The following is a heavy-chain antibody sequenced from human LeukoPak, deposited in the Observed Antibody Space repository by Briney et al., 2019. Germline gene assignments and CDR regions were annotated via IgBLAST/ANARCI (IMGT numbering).Heavy chain of an antibody. V-gene: IGHV3-23*01. CDR1: GFTFSSYA. Sequence: GGSLRLSCAASGFTFSSYAMSWVRQAPGKGLEWVSAISGSGGSTYYADSVKGRFTISRDNSKNTLYLQMNSLRAEDTAVYYCAKGTLEVHSSGWSGSFFDYWGQGTLVTVSS. D-gene: IGHD6-19*01. CDR3: AKGTLEVHSSGWSGSFFDY. J-gene: IGHJ4*02. CDR2: ISGSGGST.